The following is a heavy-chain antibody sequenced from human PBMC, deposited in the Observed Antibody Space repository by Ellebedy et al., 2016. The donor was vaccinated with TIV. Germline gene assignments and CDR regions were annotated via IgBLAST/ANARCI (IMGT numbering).Heavy chain of an antibody. CDR2: VYYSGSP. V-gene: IGHV4-39*01. J-gene: IGHJ4*02. CDR3: ARTDPWQPIDD. CDR1: GGSVSSTRYY. Sequence: MPSETLSLTCSVSGGSVSSTRYYWAWIRQPQGKGLEYIGSVYYSGSPSYNPSVKRRVTLSADTSKNQFSLNLRTVTAADTSVYYCARTDPWQPIDDWGQGILVSVSS. D-gene: IGHD2-21*02.